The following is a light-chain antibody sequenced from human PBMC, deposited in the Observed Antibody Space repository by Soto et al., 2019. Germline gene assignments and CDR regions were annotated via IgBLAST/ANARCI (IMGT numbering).Light chain of an antibody. J-gene: IGKJ1*01. CDR3: QQYGSPPCT. V-gene: IGKV3-20*01. CDR1: QRVSSSF. CDR2: GAS. Sequence: DIVLTQSPGTLSLSPGERATLSCRASQRVSSSFLAWYQQKPGQAPRLLIFGASSSATGVPDRFSGSGSGSYFTLSISRLEPEDFAVYYCQQYGSPPCTFGQGTRVEIK.